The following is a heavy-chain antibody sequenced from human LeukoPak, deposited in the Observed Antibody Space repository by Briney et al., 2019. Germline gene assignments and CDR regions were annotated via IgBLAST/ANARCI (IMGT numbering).Heavy chain of an antibody. V-gene: IGHV3-23*01. CDR3: AKVATVSTFLFYFDY. CDR2: ICGSGGST. Sequence: GGSLSLSCAAAAFTLRSYAMSWVRQAPGKGLEWVSTICGSGGSTYYADPVKGRFTISRDNSKHTLYLQMNSLRAEDTAVYYCAKVATVSTFLFYFDYWGQGGLVTVSS. CDR1: AFTLRSYA. D-gene: IGHD3-16*01. J-gene: IGHJ4*02.